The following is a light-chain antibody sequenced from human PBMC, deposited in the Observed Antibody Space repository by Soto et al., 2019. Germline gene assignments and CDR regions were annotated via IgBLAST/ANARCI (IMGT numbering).Light chain of an antibody. Sequence: DIVMTQSPDSLSVSLGERAVINCKSSQSIFYSSNNKNYLVWYQQKSGQPPKMLIYWASTRESGVPDRFNGSGSGTYFTLTISNLQAEDVAVYFCQQYFNTPRTVGQGTRVEI. CDR1: QSIFYSSNNKNY. J-gene: IGKJ1*01. CDR3: QQYFNTPRT. CDR2: WAS. V-gene: IGKV4-1*01.